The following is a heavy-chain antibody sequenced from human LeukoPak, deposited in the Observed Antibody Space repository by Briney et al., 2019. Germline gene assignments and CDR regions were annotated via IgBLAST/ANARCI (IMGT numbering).Heavy chain of an antibody. CDR1: GGSISSYY. CDR3: ARHMGVGAFDI. J-gene: IGHJ3*02. V-gene: IGHV4-59*08. CDR2: IYYSGST. Sequence: SETLPLTCTVSGGSISSYYWSWIRQPPGKGLEWIGYIYYSGSTNYNPSLKSRVTISVDTSKNQFSLKLSSVTAADTAVYYCARHMGVGAFDIWGQGTMVTVSS. D-gene: IGHD3-16*01.